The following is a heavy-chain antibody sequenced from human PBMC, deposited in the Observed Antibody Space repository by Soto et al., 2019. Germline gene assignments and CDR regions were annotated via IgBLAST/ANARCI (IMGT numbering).Heavy chain of an antibody. D-gene: IGHD3-22*01. V-gene: IGHV1-24*01. CDR3: ATAVYYHDSSGFST. J-gene: IGHJ5*02. CDR2: FDPEDGET. CDR1: GYTLTELS. Sequence: ASVSVSCKVSGYTLTELSMHWVRQAPGKGLEWMGGFDPEDGETIYAQKFQGRVTMTEDTSTDTAYMELSSLRSEDTAVYYCATAVYYHDSSGFSTWGQGNMVIVSA.